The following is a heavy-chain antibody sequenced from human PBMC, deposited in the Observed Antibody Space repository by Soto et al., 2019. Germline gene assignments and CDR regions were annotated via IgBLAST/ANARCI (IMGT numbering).Heavy chain of an antibody. CDR3: ARELPQRQGRNMDV. D-gene: IGHD1-1*01. CDR2: INHRGSL. J-gene: IGHJ6*02. Sequence: WTWIRHPPGEGLEWFGYINHRGSLYYNPSLKSRVSMSVDTSKNQFSLNLSSVTAADTAVYYCARELPQRQGRNMDVWGQGTTVTVSS. V-gene: IGHV4-31*02.